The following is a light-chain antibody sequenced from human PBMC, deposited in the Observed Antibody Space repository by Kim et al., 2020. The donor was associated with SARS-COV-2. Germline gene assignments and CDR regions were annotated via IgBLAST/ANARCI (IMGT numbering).Light chain of an antibody. J-gene: IGLJ3*02. Sequence: AMGQTVRITCQGDSLRSYDASWYQQKPGQAPVLVIYGKNSRPAGIPDRFSGSSSGNTASLTITGAQAEDEADYYCNSRDSSGNHPVFGGGTQLTVL. V-gene: IGLV3-19*01. CDR2: GKN. CDR1: SLRSYD. CDR3: NSRDSSGNHPV.